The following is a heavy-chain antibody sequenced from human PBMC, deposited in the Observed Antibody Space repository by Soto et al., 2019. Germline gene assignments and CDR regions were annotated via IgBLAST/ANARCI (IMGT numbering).Heavy chain of an antibody. D-gene: IGHD5-18*01. V-gene: IGHV4-31*03. J-gene: IGHJ5*02. CDR1: GGSISSGGYY. CDR2: IYYSGST. Sequence: SETLSLTCTVSGGSISSGGYYWSWIRQHPGKGLEWIGYIYYSGSTYYNPSLKSRVTISVDTSKNQFSLKLSSVTAADTAVYYCARGAVGGYSYGSWFDPWGQGTLVTVSS. CDR3: ARGAVGGYSYGSWFDP.